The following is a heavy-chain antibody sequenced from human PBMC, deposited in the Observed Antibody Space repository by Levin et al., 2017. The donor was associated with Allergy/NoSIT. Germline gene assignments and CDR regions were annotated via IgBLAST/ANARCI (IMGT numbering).Heavy chain of an antibody. J-gene: IGHJ2*01. D-gene: IGHD5-12*01. Sequence: PGESLKISCAASGFTFSSYAMSWVRQAPGKGLEWVSAITGSGGTTFYADSVKGRFTISRDNSKDTLYLHMNSLRAEDTAVYYCAKARGATYWFFDLWGRGTLVTVSS. CDR1: GFTFSSYA. CDR2: ITGSGGTT. CDR3: AKARGATYWFFDL. V-gene: IGHV3-23*01.